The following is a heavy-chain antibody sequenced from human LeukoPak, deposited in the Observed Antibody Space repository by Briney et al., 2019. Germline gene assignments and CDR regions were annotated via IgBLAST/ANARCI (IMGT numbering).Heavy chain of an antibody. J-gene: IGHJ4*02. D-gene: IGHD4-11*01. CDR2: ISGDRTNT. Sequence: GGSLRLSCAASGFTFSNYDVSWVRQSPGKGLEWVSTISGDRTNTHYADSVKGRFSISRDNSRNTLYLQMNSLTVEDTALYYCAHDAGPTGNPFFDYWGQGTLVTVSS. CDR1: GFTFSNYD. CDR3: AHDAGPTGNPFFDY. V-gene: IGHV3-23*01.